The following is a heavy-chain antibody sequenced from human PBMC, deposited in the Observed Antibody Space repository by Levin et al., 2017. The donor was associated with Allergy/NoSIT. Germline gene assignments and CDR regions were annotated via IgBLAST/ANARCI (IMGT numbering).Heavy chain of an antibody. CDR1: GLTFNEHA. V-gene: IGHV3-9*01. CDR3: GQDLTPGGLDV. J-gene: IGHJ6*02. Sequence: GGSLRLSCAASGLTFNEHAMHWVRQVPGKGLEWVSGILWYGSRIGYAESVKGRFTISRDNAKNSLYLQMHSLRPADTALYYCGQDLTPGGLDVWGQGTAVTVSS. CDR2: ILWYGSRI.